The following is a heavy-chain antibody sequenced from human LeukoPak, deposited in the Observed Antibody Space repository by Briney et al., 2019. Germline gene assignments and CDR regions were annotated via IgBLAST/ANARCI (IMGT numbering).Heavy chain of an antibody. CDR1: GYTFPSYT. V-gene: IGHV7-4-1*02. J-gene: IGHJ1*01. Sequence: ASVKVSCKASGYTFPSYTMNWVRQAPGQGLEWMGRINTNTGNPTYAQGFTGRFVFSLDTSVSTTYLQISSLKTEDTAVYYCARERSTNYGSGNYPTGGLIAFQHWGQGTLVTVSS. CDR2: INTNTGNP. CDR3: ARERSTNYGSGNYPTGGLIAFQH. D-gene: IGHD3-10*01.